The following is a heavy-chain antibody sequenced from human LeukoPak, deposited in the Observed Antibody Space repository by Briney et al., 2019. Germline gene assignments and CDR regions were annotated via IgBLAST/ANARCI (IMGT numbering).Heavy chain of an antibody. J-gene: IGHJ4*02. D-gene: IGHD2-21*02. Sequence: EGSLRLSCAASGFTFSSYAMYWVRPAPGKGLEWVALISYDGTNKYYADSVKGRFTISRDNSKNTLYLQMNSLRAEDTAVYYCARDSHIVVVTAIRGDYFDYWGQGTLVTVSS. CDR1: GFTFSSYA. CDR2: ISYDGTNK. V-gene: IGHV3-30*01. CDR3: ARDSHIVVVTAIRGDYFDY.